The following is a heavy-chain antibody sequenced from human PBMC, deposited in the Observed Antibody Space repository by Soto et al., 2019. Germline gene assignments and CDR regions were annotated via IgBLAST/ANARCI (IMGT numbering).Heavy chain of an antibody. D-gene: IGHD5-12*01. CDR2: IIPMFGTP. CDR3: ATCEGRDGYSFDY. V-gene: IGHV1-69*13. CDR1: GVTFNRQD. J-gene: IGHJ4*02. Sequence: SVKVSRKASGVTFNRQDMRWVRQAPGQGLEWMGGIIPMFGTPHYAEKFQDRVTITADESTGTAYLELSSLTSEDTAVYYCATCEGRDGYSFDYWGPGTLVTVSS.